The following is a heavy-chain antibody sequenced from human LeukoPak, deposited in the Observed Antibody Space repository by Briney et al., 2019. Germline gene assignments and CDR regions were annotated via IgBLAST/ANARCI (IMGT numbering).Heavy chain of an antibody. V-gene: IGHV4-39*07. CDR2: IHIGGST. J-gene: IGHJ4*02. D-gene: IGHD5-18*01. CDR1: GGSISSSAYH. Sequence: SETLSLTCTVSGGSISSSAYHWGWIRQPPGKGLEWIGSIHIGGSTYYNPSLKSRVSMSQDTSENQFSLKLYSVTAADTAVYYCARRSVETVMARPFDYWGQGTLVIVSS. CDR3: ARRSVETVMARPFDY.